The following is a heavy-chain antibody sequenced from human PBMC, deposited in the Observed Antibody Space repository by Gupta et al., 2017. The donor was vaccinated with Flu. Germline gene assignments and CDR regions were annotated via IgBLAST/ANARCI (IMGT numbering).Heavy chain of an antibody. D-gene: IGHD6-13*01. V-gene: IGHV4-59*01. CDR3: ARGSQLVPVVYYFYLDV. CDR1: GASLSSYY. CDR2: TDVFGST. J-gene: IGHJ6*03. Sequence: QVQLQESGTGLAKPSETLSLTCTVSGASLSSYYWCWIRQFPVNGPEVIGYTDVFGSTCLTPPLNSRVIRSVDTSKNLFSLMLRSVTAADTAVYFCARGSQLVPVVYYFYLDVWSKRTTVTVSS.